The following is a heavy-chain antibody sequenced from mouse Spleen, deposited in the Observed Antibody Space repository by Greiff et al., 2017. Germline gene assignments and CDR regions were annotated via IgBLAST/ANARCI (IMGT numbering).Heavy chain of an antibody. D-gene: IGHD2-1*01. Sequence: EVQLVESGGGLVKLGGSLKLSCAASGFTFSGYYMSWVRQTPEKRLEWVATISSGGGSTYYQDSVKGRFTISRDNAKNTLYLQMSSLNSEDTAVYYCARVDYGNYVFDPWGQGTTLTVSS. V-gene: IGHV5-12-1*01. CDR3: ARVDYGNYVFDP. J-gene: IGHJ2*01. CDR2: ISSGGGST. CDR1: GFTFSGYY.